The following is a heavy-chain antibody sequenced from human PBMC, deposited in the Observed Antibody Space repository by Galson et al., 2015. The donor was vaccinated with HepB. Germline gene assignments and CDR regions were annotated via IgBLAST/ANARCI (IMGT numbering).Heavy chain of an antibody. CDR1: GYTLTELS. Sequence: SVKVSCKVSGYTLTELSMHWVRQAPGKGLEWMGGFDPEDGETIYAQKFQGRVTMTEDTSTDTADMELSSLRSEDTAVYYCATSREDTAMVRRLGDYWGQGTLVTVSS. CDR2: FDPEDGET. D-gene: IGHD5-18*01. CDR3: ATSREDTAMVRRLGDY. J-gene: IGHJ4*02. V-gene: IGHV1-24*01.